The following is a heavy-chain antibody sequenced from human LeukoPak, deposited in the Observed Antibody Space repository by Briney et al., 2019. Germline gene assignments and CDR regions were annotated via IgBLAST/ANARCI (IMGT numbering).Heavy chain of an antibody. Sequence: KPSQTLSLTCTVSGGSISSGDYYWSWIRQPPGKGLEWIGYIYYSGSTYYNPSLKSRVTISVDTSKSQFSLKLSSVTAADTAVYYCARGRRGGHYYDSSGYYYDYWGQGTLVTVSS. D-gene: IGHD3-22*01. CDR3: ARGRRGGHYYDSSGYYYDY. J-gene: IGHJ4*02. CDR1: GGSISSGDYY. CDR2: IYYSGST. V-gene: IGHV4-30-4*01.